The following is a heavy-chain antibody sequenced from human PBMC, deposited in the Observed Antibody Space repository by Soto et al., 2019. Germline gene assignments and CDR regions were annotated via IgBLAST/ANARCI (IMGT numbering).Heavy chain of an antibody. J-gene: IGHJ4*02. CDR3: ARASGSTQGY. CDR2: ISTSGTTI. Sequence: EVQLVESGGGLVQYGGSLRLSCAASGFTFSSYEMNWVRQAPGKGLEWVSYISTSGTTIYYADSVKGRFTISRDNAKNSLYLQMNSLRAEDTAVYYCARASGSTQGYWGQGTLVTVSS. CDR1: GFTFSSYE. V-gene: IGHV3-48*03.